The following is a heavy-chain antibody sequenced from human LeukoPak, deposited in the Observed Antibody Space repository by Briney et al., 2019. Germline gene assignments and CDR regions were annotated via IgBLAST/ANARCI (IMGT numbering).Heavy chain of an antibody. CDR2: INPSSVGT. D-gene: IGHD2-15*01. J-gene: IGHJ5*02. V-gene: IGHV1-2*06. Sequence: ASVKVSCKASGYTFTKYYMFWVRQAPGQGLEWMGRINPSSVGTDYAQKFQGRVTMTRDTSISTAYMELSRLRSDDTAMYYCARGYCSGGSCYSVENWFDPWGQGTLVTVSS. CDR1: GYTFTKYY. CDR3: ARGYCSGGSCYSVENWFDP.